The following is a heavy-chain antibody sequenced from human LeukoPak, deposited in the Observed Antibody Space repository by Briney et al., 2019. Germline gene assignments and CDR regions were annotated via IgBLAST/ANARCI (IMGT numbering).Heavy chain of an antibody. D-gene: IGHD6-13*01. CDR1: GYTFTGYY. CDR2: MNPNSGNT. J-gene: IGHJ6*03. CDR3: ARDGGSSDYYYYYYMDV. V-gene: IGHV1-8*03. Sequence: ASVKVSCKASGYTFTGYYMHWVRQAPGQGLEWMGWMNPNSGNTGYAQKFQGRVTITRNTSISTAHMELSSLRSDDTAVYYCARDGGSSDYYYYYYMDVWGKGTTVTISS.